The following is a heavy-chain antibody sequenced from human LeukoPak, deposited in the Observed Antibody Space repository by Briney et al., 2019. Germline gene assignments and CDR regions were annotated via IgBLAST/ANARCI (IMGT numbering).Heavy chain of an antibody. CDR2: IRGSGGST. CDR3: ARGSGDFDY. D-gene: IGHD3-10*01. J-gene: IGHJ4*02. V-gene: IGHV3-23*01. CDR1: GFTFSSYG. Sequence: GGSLRLSCAASGFTFSSYGVNWVRQAPGKGLEWVSNIRGSGGSTYYADSVKGRFTISRDNSKNTLYLQMNSLRAEDTAVYYCARGSGDFDYWGQGTLVTVSS.